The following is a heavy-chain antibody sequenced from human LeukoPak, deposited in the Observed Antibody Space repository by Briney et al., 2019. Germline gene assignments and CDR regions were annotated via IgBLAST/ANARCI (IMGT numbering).Heavy chain of an antibody. CDR3: ATSLTVVVTAHWYFDL. Sequence: ASVKVSCKVSGYTLTELSMHWVRQAPGKGLEWMGGFDPEEGETIYAQKFQGRVTMTEDTYTDTDYMELSSLRSEDTDVYYCATSLTVVVTAHWYFDLWGRGTLVTVSS. J-gene: IGHJ2*01. CDR2: FDPEEGET. D-gene: IGHD2-21*02. V-gene: IGHV1-24*01. CDR1: GYTLTELS.